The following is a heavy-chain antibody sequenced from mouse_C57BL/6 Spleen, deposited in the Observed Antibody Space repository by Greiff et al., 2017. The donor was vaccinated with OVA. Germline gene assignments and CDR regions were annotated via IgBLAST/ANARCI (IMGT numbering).Heavy chain of an antibody. V-gene: IGHV1-82*01. CDR1: GYAFSSSW. CDR2: IYPGDGDT. D-gene: IGHD1-1*01. Sequence: QVQLQQSGPELVKPGASVKISCKASGYAFSSSWMNWVKQRPGKGLEWIGRIYPGDGDTNYNGKFKGKATLTADKSSSTAYMQLSSLTSEDSAVYVCARESLTTVVAYYFDDWGQGTTLTVSS. J-gene: IGHJ2*01. CDR3: ARESLTTVVAYYFDD.